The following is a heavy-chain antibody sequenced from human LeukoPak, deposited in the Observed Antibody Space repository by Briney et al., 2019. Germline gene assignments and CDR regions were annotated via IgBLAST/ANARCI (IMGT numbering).Heavy chain of an antibody. Sequence: GGSLRLSCAASGFTFSSFGIHWVRQAPGKGLEWVALIWYDGSKQYYADSVKGRFTISRDNSRSTVHLQMNSLRAEDTAVYFCARDWADSGSDYWGQGTLVIVSS. CDR3: ARDWADSGSDY. CDR2: IWYDGSKQ. V-gene: IGHV3-33*01. J-gene: IGHJ4*02. CDR1: GFTFSSFG. D-gene: IGHD5-12*01.